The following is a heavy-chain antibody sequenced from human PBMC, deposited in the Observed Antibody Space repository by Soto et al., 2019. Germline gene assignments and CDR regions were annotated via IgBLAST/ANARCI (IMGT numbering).Heavy chain of an antibody. CDR1: GFSLSTSGMC. V-gene: IGHV2-70*11. CDR2: IDWDDDK. Sequence: GSGPTLVNPTQTLTLTCTFSGFSLSTSGMCVSWIRQPPGKALEWLARIDWDDDKYYSTSLKTRLTISKDTSKNQVVLTMTNMDPVDTATYYCARHTYYYDSSGWIDYWGQGTLVTVSS. CDR3: ARHTYYYDSSGWIDY. J-gene: IGHJ4*02. D-gene: IGHD3-22*01.